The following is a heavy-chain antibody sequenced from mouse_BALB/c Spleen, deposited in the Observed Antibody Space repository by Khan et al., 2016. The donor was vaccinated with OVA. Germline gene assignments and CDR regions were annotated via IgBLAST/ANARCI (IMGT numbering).Heavy chain of an antibody. J-gene: IGHJ1*01. Sequence: EVQLVESGGGLVQPGGSLKLSCAASGFDFSRYWMSWVRQAPGKGLEWIGEINPDSRTINYTPFLKDKFIISRDNAKNTLYLQMGKVRSEETALYFCARGGYYGYLDVWGAGTTVTVSS. V-gene: IGHV4-1*02. CDR3: ARGGYYGYLDV. D-gene: IGHD2-2*01. CDR2: INPDSRTI. CDR1: GFDFSRYW.